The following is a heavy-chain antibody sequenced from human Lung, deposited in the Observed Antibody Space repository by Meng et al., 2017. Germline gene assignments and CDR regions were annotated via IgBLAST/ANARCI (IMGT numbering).Heavy chain of an antibody. V-gene: IGHV1-3*01. Sequence: QVQLGQSGAEVKKAGASVKGFCKASGYTFTNYAMHWVRQAPGQRLEWMGWINAGNGNTKYSQKFQGRVTITRDTSASTAYMELSSLRSEDTAVYYCARSKSIAAAGGYWGQGTLVTVSS. J-gene: IGHJ4*02. CDR1: GYTFTNYA. CDR2: INAGNGNT. CDR3: ARSKSIAAAGGY. D-gene: IGHD6-13*01.